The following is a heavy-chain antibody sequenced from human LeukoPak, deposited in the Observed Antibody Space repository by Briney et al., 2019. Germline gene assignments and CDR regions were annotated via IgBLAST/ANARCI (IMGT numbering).Heavy chain of an antibody. CDR2: IKQDGSEK. V-gene: IGHV3-7*01. Sequence: PGGSLRLSCAASGFTFSSYAMHWVRQAPGKGLEWVANIKQDGSEKYYVDSVKGRFPISRDNAKNSLYLQMNSLRAEDTAVYYCASFGWELLFDYWGQGTLVTVSS. D-gene: IGHD1-26*01. CDR1: GFTFSSYA. CDR3: ASFGWELLFDY. J-gene: IGHJ4*02.